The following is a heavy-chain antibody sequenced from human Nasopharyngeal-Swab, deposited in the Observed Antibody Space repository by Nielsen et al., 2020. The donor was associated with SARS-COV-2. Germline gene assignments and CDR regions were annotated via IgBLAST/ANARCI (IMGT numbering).Heavy chain of an antibody. J-gene: IGHJ4*02. D-gene: IGHD3-9*01. CDR3: AKDHDTIFSFGDY. V-gene: IGHV3-53*05. CDR2: IYSGGST. CDR1: GFTVSSNY. Sequence: GGSLRLSCAASGFTVSSNYMSWVRQAPGKGLEWVSVIYSGGSTYYADSVKGRFTISRDNSKNTLYLQMNSLRAEDTAVYYCAKDHDTIFSFGDYWGQGTLVTVSS.